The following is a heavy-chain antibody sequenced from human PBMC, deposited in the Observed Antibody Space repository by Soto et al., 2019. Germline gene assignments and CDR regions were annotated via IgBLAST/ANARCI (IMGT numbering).Heavy chain of an antibody. CDR1: GFTFSSYA. CDR2: ISYDGSNK. Sequence: QVQLVESGGGVVQPGRSLRLSCAASGFTFSSYAMHWVRQAPGKGLEWVAVISYDGSNKYYADSVKGRFTISRDNSKNTLYLQMNSLRAEDTAVYYCARETHVVRFLEWLSYNWFDPWGQGTLVTVSS. J-gene: IGHJ5*02. D-gene: IGHD3-3*01. CDR3: ARETHVVRFLEWLSYNWFDP. V-gene: IGHV3-30-3*01.